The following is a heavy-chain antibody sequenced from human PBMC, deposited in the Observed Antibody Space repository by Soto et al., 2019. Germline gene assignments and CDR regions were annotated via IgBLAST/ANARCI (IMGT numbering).Heavy chain of an antibody. CDR1: GFTFSSYA. D-gene: IGHD3-3*01. Sequence: EVQLLESGGGLVQPGGPLRRSSAASGFTFSSYAMSCVRHSPGKWLERVSSSSGRGTITYYADSLNGRFTISRHNSKNQLSLQMNSVRAEDTAVYYCAKGVFGVVISGLGAFDIGGQETMVTFSS. CDR3: AKGVFGVVISGLGAFDI. V-gene: IGHV3-23*01. CDR2: SSGRGTIT. J-gene: IGHJ3*02.